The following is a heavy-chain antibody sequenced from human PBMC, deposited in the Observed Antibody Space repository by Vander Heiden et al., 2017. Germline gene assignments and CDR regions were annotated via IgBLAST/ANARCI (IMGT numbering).Heavy chain of an antibody. CDR2: ISYDGSNK. Sequence: QVQLVESGGGVVQPGRSLRLSCAASGFTFRSYAMHWVRQGPGKGLEWVAVISYDGSNKYYADSVKGRFTISRDNSKNTLYLQMNSLRAEDTAVYYCARGVYYYDSSGYPEFDYWGQGTLVTVSS. V-gene: IGHV3-30*04. D-gene: IGHD3-22*01. J-gene: IGHJ4*02. CDR1: GFTFRSYA. CDR3: ARGVYYYDSSGYPEFDY.